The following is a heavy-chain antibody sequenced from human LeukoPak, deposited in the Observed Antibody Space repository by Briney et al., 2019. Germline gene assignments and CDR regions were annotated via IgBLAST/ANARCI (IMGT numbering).Heavy chain of an antibody. V-gene: IGHV3-23*01. CDR2: LTGSGGST. J-gene: IGHJ5*01. Sequence: GGSLRLSCAASGFTFNSYAMSWVRQAPGKRLEWVSALTGSGGSTFYADSVKGRFTISRDNSKNMVFLHMISLRAEDTAAYYCAKEGVEYFDSSGYSPTDSWGQGTLVTVSS. CDR3: AKEGVEYFDSSGYSPTDS. CDR1: GFTFNSYA. D-gene: IGHD3-22*01.